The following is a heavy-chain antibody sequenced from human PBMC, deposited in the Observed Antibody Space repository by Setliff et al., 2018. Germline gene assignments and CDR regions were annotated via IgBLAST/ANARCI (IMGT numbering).Heavy chain of an antibody. CDR2: IGVYSGNT. J-gene: IGHJ5*02. V-gene: IGHV1-18*01. CDR3: MRLVRFCSRTVCQRTSGDEA. D-gene: IGHD3-3*01. CDR1: GYTFRQSV. Sequence: ASVKVSCKASGYTFRQSVVSWVRQAPGQGLEWLGWIGVYSGNTYSAQRFQGRVSLTTDESTNTAYLELRGLRSDDTAVYYCMRLVRFCSRTVCQRTSGDEAWGQGTLVT.